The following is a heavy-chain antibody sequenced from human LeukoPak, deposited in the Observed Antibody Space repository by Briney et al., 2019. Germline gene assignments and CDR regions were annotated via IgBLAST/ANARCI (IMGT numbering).Heavy chain of an antibody. V-gene: IGHV3-23*01. Sequence: PGGSLRLSCAASGFTFSSYAMSWVRQAPGKGLEWVSAISGSGGSTYYADSVKGRFTISRDNSKNTLYLQMNSLRAEHTAVYYCAKRGGGYSYGYFDDWGQGTLVTVSS. D-gene: IGHD5-18*01. J-gene: IGHJ4*02. CDR1: GFTFSSYA. CDR3: AKRGGGYSYGYFDD. CDR2: ISGSGGST.